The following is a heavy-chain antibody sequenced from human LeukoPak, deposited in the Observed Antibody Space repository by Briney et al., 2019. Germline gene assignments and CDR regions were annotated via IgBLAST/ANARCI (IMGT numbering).Heavy chain of an antibody. J-gene: IGHJ4*02. D-gene: IGHD1-14*01. CDR3: AREFRKPSAGD. CDR2: IKSDGSGT. V-gene: IGHV3-74*01. CDR1: GFTFSSYW. Sequence: GGSLRLSCAASGFTFSSYWMHWVSQAPGKGLVWVSRIKSDGSGTTYADSVKGRFTISRDNAKNTLYLQMNSLRAEDTAVYFCAREFRKPSAGDWGQGTLVTVSS.